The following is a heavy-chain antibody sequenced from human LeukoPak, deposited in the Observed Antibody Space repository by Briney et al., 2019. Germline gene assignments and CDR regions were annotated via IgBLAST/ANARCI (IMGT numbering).Heavy chain of an antibody. Sequence: PSETPSLTCTVSGGSISSYYWSWIRQPAGKGLEWIGRIYTSGSTNYNPSLKSRVTMSVDTSKNQFSLKLSSVTAADTAVYYCARHPDILTGFPYYMDVWGKGTTVTISS. J-gene: IGHJ6*03. CDR3: ARHPDILTGFPYYMDV. CDR1: GGSISSYY. V-gene: IGHV4-4*07. CDR2: IYTSGST. D-gene: IGHD3-9*01.